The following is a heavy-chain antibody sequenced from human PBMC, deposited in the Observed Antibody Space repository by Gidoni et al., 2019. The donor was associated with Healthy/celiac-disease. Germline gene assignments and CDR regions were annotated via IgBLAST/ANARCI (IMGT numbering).Heavy chain of an antibody. CDR1: GFPFSTYR. V-gene: IGHV3-48*01. CDR2: ISSSSSTI. J-gene: IGHJ6*03. D-gene: IGHD3-3*01. Sequence: EVQLVESGGGLVKPGGSRTLSCPASGFPFSTYRMHWFRQDPGKGLEWVSYISSSSSTIYYADSVKGRFTISRDNAKKSLYLQMNSLRAEDTAVYDCARGVHITIFGVVIDGYYYYMDVWGKGTTVTVSS. CDR3: ARGVHITIFGVVIDGYYYYMDV.